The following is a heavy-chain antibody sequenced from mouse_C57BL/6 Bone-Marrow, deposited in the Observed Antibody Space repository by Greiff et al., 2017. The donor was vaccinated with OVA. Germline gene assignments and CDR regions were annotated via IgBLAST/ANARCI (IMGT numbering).Heavy chain of an antibody. CDR1: GFTFSDFY. D-gene: IGHD4-1*01. CDR2: SRNKANDYTT. J-gene: IGHJ1*03. Sequence: EVKLVESGGGLVQSGRSLRLSCATSGFTFSDFYMEWVRQAPGKGLEWIAASRNKANDYTTEYSASVKGRFIVSRDTSKSILYLQMNALIAEDTAIYYCARAPNWDWYFDVWGTGTTVTVSS. CDR3: ARAPNWDWYFDV. V-gene: IGHV7-1*01.